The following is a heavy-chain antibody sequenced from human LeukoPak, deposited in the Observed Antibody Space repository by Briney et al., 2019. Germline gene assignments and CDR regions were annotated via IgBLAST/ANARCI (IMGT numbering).Heavy chain of an antibody. J-gene: IGHJ6*02. V-gene: IGHV3-33*01. CDR3: ARDKRVGYDYNYYYGMDV. CDR2: IWYDGSSE. CDR1: GFTFSSYG. Sequence: PGGSLRLSCEASGFTFSSYGMHWVRQAPGKGLEWVSVIWYDGSSEYYAVSVKGRFTISRDNSKNTLYLQMNNLRAQDTDVYYCARDKRVGYDYNYYYGMDVWGQGTTVTVSS. D-gene: IGHD5-12*01.